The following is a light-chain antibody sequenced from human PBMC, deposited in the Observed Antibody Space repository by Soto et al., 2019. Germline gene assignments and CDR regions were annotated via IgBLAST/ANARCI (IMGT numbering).Light chain of an antibody. CDR1: SSDVGGYNY. J-gene: IGLJ1*01. V-gene: IGLV2-11*01. CDR2: DVS. CDR3: CSYAGSYTYV. Sequence: QSALTQPRSVSGSPGQSVTISCTGTSSDVGGYNYVSWYQQHPGKAPKLTIYDVSKRPSGVPDRFSGSKSGNTASLTICGLQAEDEADYYCCSYAGSYTYVFGTGTKLTVL.